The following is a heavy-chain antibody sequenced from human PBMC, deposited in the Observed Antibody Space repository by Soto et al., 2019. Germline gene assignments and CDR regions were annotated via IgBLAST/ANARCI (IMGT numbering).Heavy chain of an antibody. CDR3: ARRDIAARSGWFDP. CDR1: GGSISSSSYY. Sequence: ETLSLTCTVSGGSISSSSYYWGWIRQPPGKGLEWIGYIYYSGSTNYNPSLKSRVTISVDTSKNQFSLKLSSVTAADTAVYYCARRDIAARSGWFDPWGQGTLVTVSS. V-gene: IGHV4-61*05. J-gene: IGHJ5*02. CDR2: IYYSGST. D-gene: IGHD6-6*01.